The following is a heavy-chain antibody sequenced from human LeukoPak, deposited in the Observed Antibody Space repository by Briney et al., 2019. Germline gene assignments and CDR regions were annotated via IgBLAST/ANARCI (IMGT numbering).Heavy chain of an antibody. Sequence: PGGSLRLSCAASGFTFSDYYMSWIRQAPGKGLEGVSYISSSGSTIYYADSVKCRFTISRDNAKNSLYLQMNSLRAEDTAVYYCAREVPAADQDYYYYYMDVWGKGTTVTVSS. D-gene: IGHD6-13*01. CDR2: ISSSGSTI. CDR1: GFTFSDYY. J-gene: IGHJ6*03. V-gene: IGHV3-11*01. CDR3: AREVPAADQDYYYYYMDV.